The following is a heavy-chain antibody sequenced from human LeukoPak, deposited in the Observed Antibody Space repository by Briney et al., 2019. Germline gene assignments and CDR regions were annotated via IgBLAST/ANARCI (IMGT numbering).Heavy chain of an antibody. Sequence: GASLKVSCKASGYTVTSYGISWVRQAPGQGLEWMGWISSYNGITNYAQKLQGRVTMTTDTSTTTHYIELRRLRSDDTDLYYCAREAYGSGSYDYWGQGTMVTVSS. CDR1: GYTVTSYG. J-gene: IGHJ4*02. CDR3: AREAYGSGSYDY. V-gene: IGHV1-18*01. D-gene: IGHD3-10*01. CDR2: ISSYNGIT.